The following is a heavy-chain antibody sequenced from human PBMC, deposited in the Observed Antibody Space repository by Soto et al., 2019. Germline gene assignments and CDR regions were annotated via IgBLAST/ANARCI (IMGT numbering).Heavy chain of an antibody. J-gene: IGHJ4*02. Sequence: EVQLVESGGGLVQPGRSLRLSCAASGFTFDDYAMHWVRQAPGKGLEWVSGISGSGGSTYYADSVKGRFTISRDNSKNTLYLQMNSLRAEDTAVYYCAKVSGYDWRSFDYWGQGTLVTVSS. CDR1: GFTFDDYA. CDR3: AKVSGYDWRSFDY. V-gene: IGHV3-23*04. CDR2: ISGSGGST. D-gene: IGHD5-12*01.